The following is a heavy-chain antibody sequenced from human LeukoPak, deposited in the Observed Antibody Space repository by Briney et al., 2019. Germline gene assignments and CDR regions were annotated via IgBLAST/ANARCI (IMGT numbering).Heavy chain of an antibody. CDR2: IRSKAYGETA. J-gene: IGHJ4*02. CDR1: GFTFGGYA. D-gene: IGHD1-1*01. V-gene: IGHV3-49*03. CDR3: TRDRGAYNLYDY. Sequence: SLRLSCTASGFTFGGYAMSWIRQAPGKGLEWVGFIRSKAYGETADYAASVKGRFTISRDDSKAIAYLQMNSLKTEDTAVYHCTRDRGAYNLYDYWGQGTLVTVSS.